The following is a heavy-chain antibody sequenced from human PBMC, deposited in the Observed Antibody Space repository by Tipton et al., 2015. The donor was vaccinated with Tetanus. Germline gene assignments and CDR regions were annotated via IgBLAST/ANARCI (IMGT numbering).Heavy chain of an antibody. CDR3: ARAHCTDGVCSFDF. Sequence: QLVQSGGEVKKPGESLKISCKGSGYIFNNYWTGWVRQKPGKGLEWMGIIYPGDSDTRYSPSFQGQVTISVDKSINTAYLQWSSLKASDTSMFYCARAHCTDGVCSFDFWGQGALVTVAS. CDR2: IYPGDSDT. D-gene: IGHD2-8*01. CDR1: GYIFNNYW. V-gene: IGHV5-51*01. J-gene: IGHJ4*02.